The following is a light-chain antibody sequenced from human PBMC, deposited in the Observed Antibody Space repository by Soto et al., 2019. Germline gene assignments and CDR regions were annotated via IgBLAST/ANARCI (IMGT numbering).Light chain of an antibody. J-gene: IGKJ1*01. Sequence: EIVLTQSPGSLSLSLGERATLSCRASQSVDSAFFAWYQQKPGQPPRLLMYGASRRATGIPDRFSGSGSGTHFTLTISRLEPEDFAVYYCQQYASSLTFGQGTKVKI. CDR2: GAS. CDR1: QSVDSAF. V-gene: IGKV3-20*01. CDR3: QQYASSLT.